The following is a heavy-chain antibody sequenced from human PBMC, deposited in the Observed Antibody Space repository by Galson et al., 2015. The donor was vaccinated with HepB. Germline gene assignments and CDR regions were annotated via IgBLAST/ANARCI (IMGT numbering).Heavy chain of an antibody. CDR3: TTSPIWVVVVAATDY. J-gene: IGHJ4*02. V-gene: IGHV3-15*01. CDR2: IKSKTDGGTT. Sequence: SLRLSCAASGFTFSNAWMSWVRQAPGKGLEWVGRIKSKTDGGTTDYAAPVKGRFTISRDDSKNTLYLQMHSLKTEDTAVYYCTTSPIWVVVVAATDYWGQGTLVTVSS. CDR1: GFTFSNAW. D-gene: IGHD2-15*01.